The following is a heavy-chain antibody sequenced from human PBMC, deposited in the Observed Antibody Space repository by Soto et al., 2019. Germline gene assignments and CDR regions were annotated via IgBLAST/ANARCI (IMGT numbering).Heavy chain of an antibody. CDR1: GDSIRSDKW. CDR2: IYHSGST. V-gene: IGHV4-4*02. CDR3: ARSRNLRTIDY. J-gene: IGHJ4*02. D-gene: IGHD4-17*01. Sequence: SETLSLTCAVSGDSIRSDKWWRWIRQPPGKWLKWIGEIYHSGSTKYNPYLKSRVIISVDKSRNQFSLNLTSATAADTAVYYCARSRNLRTIDYWGQG.